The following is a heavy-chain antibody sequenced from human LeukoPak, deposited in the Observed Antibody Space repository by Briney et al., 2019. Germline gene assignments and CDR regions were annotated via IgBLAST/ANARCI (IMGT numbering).Heavy chain of an antibody. V-gene: IGHV1-2*02. D-gene: IGHD4-23*01. CDR2: IKPGSGGT. Sequence: ASVKVSCKASGYTFSDHYMHWVRQAPGQGLEWMGWIKPGSGGTNYAQRFKGRVTMTRDTSISTAYMELSSLRSDDTAVYYCARDLGGNSFDYWGQGTLVTVSS. CDR1: GYTFSDHY. CDR3: ARDLGGNSFDY. J-gene: IGHJ4*02.